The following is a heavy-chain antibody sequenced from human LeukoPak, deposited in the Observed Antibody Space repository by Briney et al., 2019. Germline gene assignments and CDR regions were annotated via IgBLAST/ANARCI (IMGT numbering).Heavy chain of an antibody. J-gene: IGHJ6*02. CDR3: ARDQGLAAPPPYGLDV. D-gene: IGHD6-13*01. CDR2: VILALNIT. Sequence: SEKVSCKTSGGAFSISAITWVRQAPGQGLEWMGRVILALNITSYAQKFHSRVTITADTSTSNAYLVLRSLISEETAVYYCARDQGLAAPPPYGLDVWGQGTTVTVSS. CDR1: GGAFSISA. V-gene: IGHV1-69*04.